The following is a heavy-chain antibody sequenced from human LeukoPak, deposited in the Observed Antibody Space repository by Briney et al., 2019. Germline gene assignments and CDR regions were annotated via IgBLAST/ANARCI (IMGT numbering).Heavy chain of an antibody. CDR3: AKNLELWFGDLLYFDS. Sequence: PGGSLRLSCAASGFTFSSYAMHWVRQAPGKGLEWVAVISSDGSDKLYTDSVKGRFTISRDTSKNTLYLQMNSLRDEDTAVYYCAKNLELWFGDLLYFDSWGQGTLVTVSS. V-gene: IGHV3-30*04. CDR1: GFTFSSYA. CDR2: ISSDGSDK. J-gene: IGHJ4*02. D-gene: IGHD3-10*01.